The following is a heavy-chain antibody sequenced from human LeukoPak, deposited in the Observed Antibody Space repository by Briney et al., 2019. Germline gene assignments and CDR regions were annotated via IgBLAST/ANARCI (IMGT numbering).Heavy chain of an antibody. CDR2: VSFDVRTK. V-gene: IGHV3-30*18. D-gene: IGHD4-17*01. Sequence: GGSLRLSCAASGFTFGSYGMHWVRQAPGKRLEGVAVVSFDVRTKYYAGSVKGRFTISRDNSQNTLYLQMNSLRAEDTAVYYCAKDGNTVTIFDYWGRGTLVTVSS. CDR1: GFTFGSYG. J-gene: IGHJ4*02. CDR3: AKDGNTVTIFDY.